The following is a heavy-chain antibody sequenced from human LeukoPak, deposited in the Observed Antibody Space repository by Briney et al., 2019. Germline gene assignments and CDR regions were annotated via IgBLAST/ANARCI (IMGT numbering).Heavy chain of an antibody. V-gene: IGHV4-59*01. D-gene: IGHD2-8*02. CDR2: IYYSGST. Sequence: SETLSLTCTVSGGSISSYYWSWIRQPPGKGLEWIAYIYYSGSTNYNPSLKSRVTISVDTSKNQFSLKLSSVTAADTTVYYCARDAPSGAHDYWGQGTLVTVSS. CDR3: ARDAPSGAHDY. J-gene: IGHJ4*02. CDR1: GGSISSYY.